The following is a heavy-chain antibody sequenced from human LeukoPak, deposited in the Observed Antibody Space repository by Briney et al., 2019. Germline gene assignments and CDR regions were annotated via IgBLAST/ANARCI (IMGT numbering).Heavy chain of an antibody. Sequence: GASVKVSCKASGGTFSSYAISWVRQAPGQGLEWMGRIIPILGIANYAQKFQGRVTITADKSTSTAYMELSSLRAEDTAVYYCASEGVGATFDYWGQGTLVTVSS. CDR3: ASEGVGATFDY. V-gene: IGHV1-69*04. CDR1: GGTFSSYA. D-gene: IGHD1-26*01. J-gene: IGHJ4*02. CDR2: IIPILGIA.